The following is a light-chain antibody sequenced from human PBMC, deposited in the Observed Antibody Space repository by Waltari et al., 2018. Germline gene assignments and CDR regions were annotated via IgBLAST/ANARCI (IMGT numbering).Light chain of an antibody. CDR3: LQYNSYPWT. CDR1: QGIRNS. CDR2: AAS. V-gene: IGKV1-17*01. J-gene: IGKJ1*01. Sequence: DIQMTQSPSSLSASAGDRVTITCRASQGIRNSLNWYQQKPGSAPKRLIYAASSLESGVPSRFSGSGSGTDFTLTISSLQPEDFATYYCLQYNSYPWTFGQGTKVEIK.